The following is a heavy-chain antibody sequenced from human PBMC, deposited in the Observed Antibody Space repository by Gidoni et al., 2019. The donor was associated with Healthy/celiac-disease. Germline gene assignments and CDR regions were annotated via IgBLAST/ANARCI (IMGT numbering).Heavy chain of an antibody. Sequence: EVQLLESGGGLVQPGGSLRLSCAASGFTFSSYPMSWVRQAPGKGLEWVSAISGSGGSTYYADSVKGRFTISRDNSKNTLYLQMNSLRAEDTAVYYCAKAPGASGYYYRNWYFDLWGRGTLVTVSS. CDR2: ISGSGGST. D-gene: IGHD3-22*01. V-gene: IGHV3-23*01. J-gene: IGHJ2*01. CDR3: AKAPGASGYYYRNWYFDL. CDR1: GFTFSSYP.